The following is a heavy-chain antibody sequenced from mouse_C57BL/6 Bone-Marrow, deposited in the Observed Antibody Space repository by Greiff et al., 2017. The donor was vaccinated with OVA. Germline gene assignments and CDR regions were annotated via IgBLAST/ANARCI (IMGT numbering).Heavy chain of an antibody. V-gene: IGHV5-12*01. CDR3: ARPNIYDGYYVELGGYFDV. CDR2: ISNGGGST. Sequence: EVKVVESGGGLVQPGGSLKLSCAASGFTFSDYYMYWVRQTPEKRLEWVAYISNGGGSTYYPDTVKGRFTISRDNAKNTLYLQMSRLKSEDTAMYYCARPNIYDGYYVELGGYFDVWGTGTTVTVSS. CDR1: GFTFSDYY. D-gene: IGHD2-3*01. J-gene: IGHJ1*03.